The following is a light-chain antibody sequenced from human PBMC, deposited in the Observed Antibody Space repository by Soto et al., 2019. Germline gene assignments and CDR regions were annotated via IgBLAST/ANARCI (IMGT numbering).Light chain of an antibody. CDR3: QQSET. Sequence: EIVMTQSPATLSVSPGERATVSCRASQSVRSNLAWYQQKPGQAPRLLIYGASTRATGIPDRFSGSGSGTDFTLTISRLEPEDFAVYYCQQSETFGQGTKVDIK. CDR1: QSVRSN. CDR2: GAS. J-gene: IGKJ1*01. V-gene: IGKV3-15*01.